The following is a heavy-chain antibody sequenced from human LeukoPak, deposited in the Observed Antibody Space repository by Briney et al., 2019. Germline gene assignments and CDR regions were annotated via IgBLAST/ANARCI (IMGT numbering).Heavy chain of an antibody. CDR3: ARDSPYYYGSGSATYYMDV. CDR1: GGSISSYY. D-gene: IGHD3-10*01. V-gene: IGHV4-59*01. Sequence: PSETLSLTCTVSGGSISSYYWSWIRQPPGKGLEWLGYIYYSGSTNYNPSLKSRVTISVDTSKNQFSLKLSSVTAADTAVYYCARDSPYYYGSGSATYYMDVWGKGTTVTISS. J-gene: IGHJ6*03. CDR2: IYYSGST.